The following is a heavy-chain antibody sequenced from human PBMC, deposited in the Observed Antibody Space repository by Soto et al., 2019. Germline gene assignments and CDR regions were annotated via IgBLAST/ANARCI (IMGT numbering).Heavy chain of an antibody. CDR2: ISSSSSYT. CDR1: GFTFSDYY. V-gene: IGHV3-11*06. Sequence: GGSLRLSCAASGFTFSDYYMSWIRQAPGKGLEWVSYISSSSSYTDYADSVKGRFTISRDNAKNSLYLQMNSLRAEDTAVYYCARERPYYYENSGYNDYWGQGTLVTVSS. D-gene: IGHD3-22*01. J-gene: IGHJ4*02. CDR3: ARERPYYYENSGYNDY.